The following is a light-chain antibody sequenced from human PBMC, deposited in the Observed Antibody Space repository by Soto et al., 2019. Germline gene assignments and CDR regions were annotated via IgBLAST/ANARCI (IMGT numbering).Light chain of an antibody. J-gene: IGLJ1*01. V-gene: IGLV2-23*01. CDR2: EGS. CDR3: CSYAGSSTPYV. CDR1: SSDVGNYNL. Sequence: QSVLTQPASVSGSPGQSITISCTGTSSDVGNYNLVSWYLQHPGKAPKLMIYEGSKRPSGVSNRFSGSKSGNTASLTISGLQAEDEADYYCCSYAGSSTPYVFGTGTKLTVL.